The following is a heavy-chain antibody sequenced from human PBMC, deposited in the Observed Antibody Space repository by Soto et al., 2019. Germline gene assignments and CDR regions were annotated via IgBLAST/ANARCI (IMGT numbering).Heavy chain of an antibody. CDR1: GGTFSSYA. V-gene: IGHV1-69*06. CDR3: ARARTSIPAQEAFEP. Sequence: ASVKVSCKASGGTFSSYAISWVRQAPGQGLEWMGGIIPIFGTANYAQKFQGRVTITADKSTSTAYMELSSLRSEDTAVYYCARARTSIPAQEAFEPWRQGTLVTFSS. CDR2: IIPIFGTA. J-gene: IGHJ5*02. D-gene: IGHD6-6*01.